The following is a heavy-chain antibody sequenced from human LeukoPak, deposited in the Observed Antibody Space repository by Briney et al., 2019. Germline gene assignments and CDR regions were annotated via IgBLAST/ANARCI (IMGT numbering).Heavy chain of an antibody. CDR1: GGSISSSSYY. J-gene: IGHJ4*02. D-gene: IGHD1-7*01. Sequence: NSSETLSLTCTVSGGSISSSSYYWSWIRQPPGKGLEWIGEINHSGSTNYNPSLKSRVTISVDTSRNQFSLKLSSVTAADTAVYFCARVTGNYEIDYWGQGTLVTVSS. V-gene: IGHV4-39*07. CDR3: ARVTGNYEIDY. CDR2: INHSGST.